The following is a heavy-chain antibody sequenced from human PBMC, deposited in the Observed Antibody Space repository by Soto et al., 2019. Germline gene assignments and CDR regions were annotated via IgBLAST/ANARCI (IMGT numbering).Heavy chain of an antibody. V-gene: IGHV4-4*07. Sequence: QVQLQQSGPGLVKASETLSLTCTVSGGSITNYYWSWIRQPAGKGLEWIGRMYTKERTNYNLSFTSRVTMSVDTSKNQFSLKLNAVTAADTAVYYCARDYYKDGGINWFDPWGQGTLVTVSS. CDR3: ARDYYKDGGINWFDP. CDR1: GGSITNYY. J-gene: IGHJ5*02. D-gene: IGHD3-22*01. CDR2: MYTKERT.